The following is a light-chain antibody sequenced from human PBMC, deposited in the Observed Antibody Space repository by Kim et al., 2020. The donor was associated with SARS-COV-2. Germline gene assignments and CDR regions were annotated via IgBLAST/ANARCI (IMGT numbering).Light chain of an antibody. Sequence: QSVLTQPPSVSAAPGQKVTFSCSGSSSNIENNYVSWYQQLPGTAPKLLIYDNNKRPSEIPDRFSGSKSGTSATLGITGLQTGDEADYYCGTWDSSLSAGVFGGGTQLTVL. CDR2: DNN. CDR3: GTWDSSLSAGV. V-gene: IGLV1-51*01. CDR1: SSNIENNY. J-gene: IGLJ3*02.